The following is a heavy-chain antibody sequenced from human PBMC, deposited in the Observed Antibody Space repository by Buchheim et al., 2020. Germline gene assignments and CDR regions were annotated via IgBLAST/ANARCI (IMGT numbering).Heavy chain of an antibody. J-gene: IGHJ6*02. D-gene: IGHD2-15*01. CDR1: GFTFSSYG. CDR3: AKGGLHRHCYYGMDV. V-gene: IGHV3-30*18. CDR2: ISYDGSHK. Sequence: QVQLVESGGGVVQPGRSLRLSCAASGFTFSSYGMHWVRQAPGKGLEWVAVISYDGSHKYYADSVKGRFTISRDNSQNTLYLKMNSLRAEDTAVYYFAKGGLHRHCYYGMDVWGQGIT.